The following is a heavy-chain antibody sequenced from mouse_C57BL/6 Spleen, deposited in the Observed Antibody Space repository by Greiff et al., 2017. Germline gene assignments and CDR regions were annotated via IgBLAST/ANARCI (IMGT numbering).Heavy chain of an antibody. CDR2: IDPSDSET. CDR1: GYTFNSYW. D-gene: IGHD1-1*01. Sequence: QVQLQQPGAELVRPGSSVKLSCKASGYTFNSYWMHWVKQRPIQGLEWIGNIDPSDSETYYNQKFKDKATLTVDKSSSTAYMQLSSLTSEDSAVYYCARSTDSIDYWSQGTTRTVSS. CDR3: ARSTDSIDY. J-gene: IGHJ2*01. V-gene: IGHV1-52*01.